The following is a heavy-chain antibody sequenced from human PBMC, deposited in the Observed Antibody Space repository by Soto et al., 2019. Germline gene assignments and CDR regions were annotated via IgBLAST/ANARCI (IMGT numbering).Heavy chain of an antibody. D-gene: IGHD5-12*01. J-gene: IGHJ4*02. V-gene: IGHV1-2*02. Sequence: GASVKVSCKASGYTFTDYYMHWVRQAPGQGLEWMGWISPDSGVTNYAQKFQGRVTMTRDTSTSTAYIELSRLRSDDTAVYYCPRDSRSGYDYHSYAYWGQGTLVTVSS. CDR1: GYTFTDYY. CDR2: ISPDSGVT. CDR3: PRDSRSGYDYHSYAY.